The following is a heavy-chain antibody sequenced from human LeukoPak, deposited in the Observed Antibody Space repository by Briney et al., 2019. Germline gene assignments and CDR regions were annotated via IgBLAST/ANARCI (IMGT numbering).Heavy chain of an antibody. D-gene: IGHD2-2*01. Sequence: ASVKVSCKASGYTFTSYGISWVRQAPGQGLEWMGWISAYSGNTNCAQKLQGRVTMTTDTSTSTAYMELRSLRSDDTAVYYCARDRQRGLGYCSSTSCLSAPFDYWGQGTLVTVSS. CDR3: ARDRQRGLGYCSSTSCLSAPFDY. V-gene: IGHV1-18*01. CDR1: GYTFTSYG. CDR2: ISAYSGNT. J-gene: IGHJ4*02.